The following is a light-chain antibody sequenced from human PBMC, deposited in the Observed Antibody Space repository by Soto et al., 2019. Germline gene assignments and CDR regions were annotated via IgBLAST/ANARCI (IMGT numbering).Light chain of an antibody. J-gene: IGLJ2*01. CDR2: DVS. CDR1: SSDVGGYNY. Sequence: QSVLTQPASVSGSPGQSITISCTGTSSDVGGYNYDSWYQQHPGKAPKLMIYDVSNRPSGVSNRFSGSKSGNTASLTISGLQAEDEADYYCSSYTSSSTSFVVFGGGTKLTVL. CDR3: SSYTSSSTSFVV. V-gene: IGLV2-14*01.